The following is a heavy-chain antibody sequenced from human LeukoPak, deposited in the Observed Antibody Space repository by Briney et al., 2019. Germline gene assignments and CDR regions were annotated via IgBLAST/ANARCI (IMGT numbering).Heavy chain of an antibody. CDR1: GFTFSSYS. V-gene: IGHV3-21*01. J-gene: IGHJ4*02. Sequence: PGGSLRLSCAASGFTFSSYSMNWVRQAPGKGLEWVSSISSSSSYIYYADSVKGRFTISRDNAKNSLYLQMNSLRAEDTAVYYCARVPGGWLSEGYYFDYWGQGTLVTLSS. CDR2: ISSSSSYI. CDR3: ARVPGGWLSEGYYFDY. D-gene: IGHD5-12*01.